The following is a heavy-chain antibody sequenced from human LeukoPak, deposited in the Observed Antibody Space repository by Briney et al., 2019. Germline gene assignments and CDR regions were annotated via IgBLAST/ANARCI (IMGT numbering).Heavy chain of an antibody. CDR3: VRCDSGYDRGWFDP. Sequence: ASVKVSCKASGYTFTGYYMHWVRQAPGQGLEWMGWINPNSGGTNYAQKFQGRVTMTRDTSISTAYMELSRLRSDDTAVYYCVRCDSGYDRGWFDPWGQGTLVTVSS. J-gene: IGHJ5*02. V-gene: IGHV1-2*02. CDR1: GYTFTGYY. CDR2: INPNSGGT. D-gene: IGHD5-12*01.